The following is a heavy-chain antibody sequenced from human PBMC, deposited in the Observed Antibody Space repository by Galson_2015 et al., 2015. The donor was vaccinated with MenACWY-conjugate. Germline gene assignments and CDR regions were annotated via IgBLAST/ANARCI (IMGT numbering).Heavy chain of an antibody. V-gene: IGHV3-48*04. D-gene: IGHD2-2*01. CDR2: ISSSSTTI. J-gene: IGHJ4*02. Sequence: SLRLSCAASGFTFSTYRMNWVRQAPGKGLEWVSYISSSSTTIHYADSVKGRFTISRDNAKNSLYLQMNSLRPEDMAVYYCAREYCSSITCLFDYWGQGALVTVSS. CDR1: GFTFSTYR. CDR3: AREYCSSITCLFDY.